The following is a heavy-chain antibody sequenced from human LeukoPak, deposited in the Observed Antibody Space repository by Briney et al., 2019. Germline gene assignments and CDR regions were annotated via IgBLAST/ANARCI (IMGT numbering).Heavy chain of an antibody. D-gene: IGHD6-6*01. J-gene: IGHJ6*03. CDR3: ARTIAARFPFVYYYYMDV. CDR2: ISAYNGNT. CDR1: GYTFTSYG. V-gene: IGHV1-18*01. Sequence: ASVKVSCKASGYTFTSYGISWVRQAPGQGLEWMGWISAYNGNTNYAQKLQGRVTITRNTSISTAYIELSSLRSEDTAVYYCARTIAARFPFVYYYYMDVWGKGTTVTVSS.